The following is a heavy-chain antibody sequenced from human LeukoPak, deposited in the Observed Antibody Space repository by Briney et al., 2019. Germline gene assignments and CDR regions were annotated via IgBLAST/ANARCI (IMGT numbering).Heavy chain of an antibody. Sequence: GASVKVSCKASGYTFTGHYMHWVRQAPGQGLEWMGWINPNSGGTNYAQKFQGRVTMTRDTSISTAYMELSRLRSDDTAVYYCATGGDIVVVPAAMYYYYYMDVWGKGTTVTISS. J-gene: IGHJ6*03. CDR3: ATGGDIVVVPAAMYYYYYMDV. CDR2: INPNSGGT. CDR1: GYTFTGHY. D-gene: IGHD2-2*01. V-gene: IGHV1-2*02.